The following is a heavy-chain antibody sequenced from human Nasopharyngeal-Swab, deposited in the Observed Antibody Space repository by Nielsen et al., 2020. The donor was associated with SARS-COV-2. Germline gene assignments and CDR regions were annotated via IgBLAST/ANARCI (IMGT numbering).Heavy chain of an antibody. CDR2: ISYDGSNK. CDR3: ARAAKYYYDSSAYFDY. J-gene: IGHJ4*02. V-gene: IGHV3-30-3*01. D-gene: IGHD3-22*01. Sequence: GGSLRLSCAASGFTFSSYAMHWVRQAPGKGLAWVAVISYDGSNKCYADSVKGRFTISRDNSNNTLYLQMNSLRAEDTAVYYCARAAKYYYDSSAYFDYWGQGTLVTVSS. CDR1: GFTFSSYA.